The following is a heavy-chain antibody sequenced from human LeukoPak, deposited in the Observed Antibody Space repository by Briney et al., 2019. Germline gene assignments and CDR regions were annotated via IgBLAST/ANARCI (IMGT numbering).Heavy chain of an antibody. V-gene: IGHV1-46*01. CDR3: ARGNVWGKY. Sequence: SSVKVSCTASGSTFTSYYMHWVRQAPGHGLEWMGIINPSRGSTTYAQKFQGRVTMTRDTSTSTVYMELSSLRSEDTAVYYCARGNVWGKYWGQGTLVTVSS. D-gene: IGHD3-16*01. CDR2: INPSRGST. J-gene: IGHJ4*02. CDR1: GSTFTSYY.